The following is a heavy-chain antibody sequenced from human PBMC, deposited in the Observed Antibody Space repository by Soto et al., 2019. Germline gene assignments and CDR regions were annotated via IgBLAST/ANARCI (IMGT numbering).Heavy chain of an antibody. CDR3: ARVISVDTAMANDY. J-gene: IGHJ4*02. V-gene: IGHV4-34*01. Sequence: PSETLSLTCAVYGGSFSGYYWGWIRQPPGKGLEWIGEINHSGSTNYNPSLKSRVTISVDTSKNQFSLKLSSVTAADTAVYYCARVISVDTAMANDYWGQGTLVTSPQ. CDR1: GGSFSGYY. D-gene: IGHD5-18*01. CDR2: INHSGST.